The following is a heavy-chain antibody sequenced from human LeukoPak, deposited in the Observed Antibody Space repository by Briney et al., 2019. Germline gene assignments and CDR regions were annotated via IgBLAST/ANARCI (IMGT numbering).Heavy chain of an antibody. CDR2: IYYSGST. J-gene: IGHJ2*01. V-gene: IGHV4-30-4*01. D-gene: IGHD4-17*01. CDR1: GGSISSGDYY. CDR3: ARATVTTYEGYWYFDL. Sequence: SETLSLTCTVSGGSISSGDYYWSWIRQPPGKGLEWIGYIYYSGSTYYNPSLKSRVTILVDTSKNQFSLKLSSVTAADTAVYYCARATVTTYEGYWYFDLWGRGTLVSVSS.